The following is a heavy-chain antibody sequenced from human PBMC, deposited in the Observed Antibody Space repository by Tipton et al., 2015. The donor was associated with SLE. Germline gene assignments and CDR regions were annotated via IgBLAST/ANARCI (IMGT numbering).Heavy chain of an antibody. V-gene: IGHV4-38-2*02. CDR1: SGSIRGGYH. J-gene: IGHJ5*02. Sequence: TLSLTCTVSSGSIRGGYHWGWIRQSPAKGLEWSGMVYYSGNTYYNPSLKSRVTVSLDTARNQFSLRLTSVTAADTAVYYCAKGRNSLDPWGQGTLVSVSS. D-gene: IGHD4-23*01. CDR2: VYYSGNT. CDR3: AKGRNSLDP.